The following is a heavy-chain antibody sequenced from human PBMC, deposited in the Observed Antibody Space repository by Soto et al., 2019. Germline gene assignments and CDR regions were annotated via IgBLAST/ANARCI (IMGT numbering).Heavy chain of an antibody. J-gene: IGHJ4*02. D-gene: IGHD1-26*01. CDR1: GFTFSSYG. CDR3: AKVEWELLSPFDY. Sequence: QVQLVESGGGVVQPGRSLRLSCAAYGFTFSSYGMHWVRQAPGKGLEWVAVISYDGSNKYYADSVKGRFTISRDNSKNTLYLQMNSLRAEDTAVYYCAKVEWELLSPFDYWGQGTLVTVSS. V-gene: IGHV3-30*18. CDR2: ISYDGSNK.